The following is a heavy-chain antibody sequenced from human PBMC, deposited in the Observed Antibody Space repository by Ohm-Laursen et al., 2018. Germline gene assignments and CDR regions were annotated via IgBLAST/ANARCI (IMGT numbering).Heavy chain of an antibody. J-gene: IGHJ4*02. V-gene: IGHV3-20*04. CDR1: GFTFSTYV. D-gene: IGHD3-22*01. CDR2: ISWNSGSI. CDR3: ATKDYYDSSGYSL. Sequence: SLRLSCAATGFTFSTYVMSWVRQAPGKGLEWVSGISWNSGSIGYADSVKGRFTISRDNAKNSLYLQMNSLRAEDTAVYYCATKDYYDSSGYSLWGQGTLVTVSS.